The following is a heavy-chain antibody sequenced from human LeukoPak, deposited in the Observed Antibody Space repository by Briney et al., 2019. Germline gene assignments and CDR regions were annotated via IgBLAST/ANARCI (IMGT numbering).Heavy chain of an antibody. V-gene: IGHV4-34*01. Sequence: PSETLSLTCAVYGGSFSGYYWSWIRQPPGKGLEWIGEINHSGSTNYNPSLKSRVTISVDTSKNQFSLKLSSVTAADTAVYYCARRLILRRDGRHYYYMDVWGKGATVTVSS. CDR1: GGSFSGYY. CDR2: INHSGST. J-gene: IGHJ6*03. CDR3: ARRLILRRDGRHYYYMDV.